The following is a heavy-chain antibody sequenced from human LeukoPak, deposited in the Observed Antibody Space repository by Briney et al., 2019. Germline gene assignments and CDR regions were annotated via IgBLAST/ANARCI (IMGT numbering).Heavy chain of an antibody. J-gene: IGHJ6*02. CDR2: IYSGGST. CDR3: ARLYYYYGMDV. V-gene: IGHV3-66*01. Sequence: TGGSLRLSCAASGFTVSSNHMSWVRQAPGKGLEWVSVIYSGGSTYYADSVKGRFTISRDNSKNTLYLQMNSLRAEDTAVYYCARLYYYYGMDVWGQGTTVTVSS. CDR1: GFTVSSNH.